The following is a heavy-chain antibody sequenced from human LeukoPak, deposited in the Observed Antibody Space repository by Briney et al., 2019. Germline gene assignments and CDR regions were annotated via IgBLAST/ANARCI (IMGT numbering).Heavy chain of an antibody. CDR1: GFTLSEHY. Sequence: GRSLRLSCAASGFTLSEHYMSWVRQAPGKGLEWLSYISSNTIYTNYADSVKGRFSISRDNAKNSLYLQMNSLRVEDTAVYYCARLYGDSSGTFFDHWGQGTLVTVSS. D-gene: IGHD6-19*01. J-gene: IGHJ4*02. CDR2: ISSNTIYT. CDR3: ARLYGDSSGTFFDH. V-gene: IGHV3-11*06.